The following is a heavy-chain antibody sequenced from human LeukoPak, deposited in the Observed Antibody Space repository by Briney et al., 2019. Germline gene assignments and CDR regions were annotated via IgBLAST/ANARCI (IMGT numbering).Heavy chain of an antibody. Sequence: ASVKVSCKASGYTFTSYYMHWVRQAPGQGLEWMGIINPSGGSTSYAQKFQGRVTMTRATSTSTVYMELSSLRYEDRAVYYCARDSRSSGSLDYWGQGTLVTVSS. CDR1: GYTFTSYY. V-gene: IGHV1-46*01. CDR2: INPSGGST. J-gene: IGHJ4*02. CDR3: ARDSRSSGSLDY. D-gene: IGHD1-26*01.